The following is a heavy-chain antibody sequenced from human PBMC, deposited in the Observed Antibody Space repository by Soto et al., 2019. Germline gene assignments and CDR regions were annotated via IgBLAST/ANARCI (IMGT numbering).Heavy chain of an antibody. CDR2: IFPADSDT. CDR1: GYSFTSNW. D-gene: IGHD3-16*01. J-gene: IGHJ6*02. CDR3: ARGGKTSYGMDV. Sequence: PGESLKSSCQHSGYSFTSNWIGWVRQMPGKGLEWMGIIFPADSDTRYSPSFQGQVTISADKSISTAYLQWSSLKASDTAIYYCARGGKTSYGMDVWGQGTTVTVSS. V-gene: IGHV5-51*01.